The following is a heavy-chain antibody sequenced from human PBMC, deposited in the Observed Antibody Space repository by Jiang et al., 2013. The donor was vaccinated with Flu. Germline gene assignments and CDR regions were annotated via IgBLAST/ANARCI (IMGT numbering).Heavy chain of an antibody. CDR1: AFTFSTHA. CDR2: ISYDGSSK. CDR3: ARDSGYSSAWYPGDY. Sequence: VQLLESGGGVVQPGRSLRLSCAASAFTFSTHALHWVRQAPGKGLEWVAVISYDGSSKYYADSVKGRFTISRDNSKNSLYLQMNSLRPEDTAVYYCARDSGYSSAWYPGDYWGQG. V-gene: IGHV3-30-3*01. D-gene: IGHD6-19*01. J-gene: IGHJ4*02.